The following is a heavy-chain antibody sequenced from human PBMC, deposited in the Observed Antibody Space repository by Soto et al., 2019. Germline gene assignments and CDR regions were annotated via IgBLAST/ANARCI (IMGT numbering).Heavy chain of an antibody. CDR2: ISSGGST. D-gene: IGHD3-3*01. CDR3: ARDTFGGAYDFWH. J-gene: IGHJ4*02. V-gene: IGHV3-66*01. CDR1: GFTVSNFY. Sequence: EVQLVESGGGLVQPGGSLRLSCAVSGFTVSNFYMTWVRQAPGKGLEWVSVISSGGSTYYADSVKGRFTISRDNSKNTLFLEMNSLRAGDTAVYYWARDTFGGAYDFWHGGQGTLVTVSS.